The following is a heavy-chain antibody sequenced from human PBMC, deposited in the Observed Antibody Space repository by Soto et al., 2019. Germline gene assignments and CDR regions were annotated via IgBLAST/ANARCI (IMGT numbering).Heavy chain of an antibody. CDR1: GGTFSSYA. D-gene: IGHD6-13*01. Sequence: QVQLVQSGAEVKKPGSSVKVSCKASGGTFSSYAISWVRQAPGQGLEWLGGIIPIFGTANYAPKFQGRVTITAEKSKSPAHRELSSLRSEDTAVYYCASGGGQQLFSGEFHPWGQGTLVTVSS. J-gene: IGHJ5*02. V-gene: IGHV1-69*06. CDR3: ASGGGQQLFSGEFHP. CDR2: IIPIFGTA.